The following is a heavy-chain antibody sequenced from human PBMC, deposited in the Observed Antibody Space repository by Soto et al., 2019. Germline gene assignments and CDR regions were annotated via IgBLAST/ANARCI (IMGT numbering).Heavy chain of an antibody. CDR3: ARHVQAAGYYYGMDV. J-gene: IGHJ6*02. CDR1: GGTFSSYA. Sequence: QVQLVQSGAEVKKPGSSVKVSCKASGGTFSSYAISWVRQAPGQGLEWMGGIIPIFGTANYAQKFQGRVTITAAESTSAAYMGLSSLRSADTAVYYCARHVQAAGYYYGMDVRGQGATVTVSS. D-gene: IGHD2-2*01. CDR2: IIPIFGTA. V-gene: IGHV1-69*12.